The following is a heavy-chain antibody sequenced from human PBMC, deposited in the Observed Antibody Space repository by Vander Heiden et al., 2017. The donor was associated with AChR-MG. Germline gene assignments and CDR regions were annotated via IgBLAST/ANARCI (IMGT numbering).Heavy chain of an antibody. D-gene: IGHD3-16*01. CDR2: INDGGNV. CDR1: GVSFSGYY. V-gene: IGHV4-34*01. J-gene: IGHJ3*01. Sequence: QVQLQQWGAGLLTPSETLSVPCAVSGVSFSGYYWSWIRQSPGKGLEWIGEINDGGNVNYNPSLESRVTLSADPSKKEFSLKVNSVTAADTAVYYCARTQGAFDACGQGTMVTVSS. CDR3: ARTQGAFDA.